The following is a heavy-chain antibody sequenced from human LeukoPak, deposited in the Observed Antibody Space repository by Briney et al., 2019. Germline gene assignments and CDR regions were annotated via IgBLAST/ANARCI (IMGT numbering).Heavy chain of an antibody. V-gene: IGHV4-59*10. CDR1: GGSFSGYY. CDR3: ARGIAAAAGILDY. J-gene: IGHJ4*02. Sequence: SETLSLTCAVYGGSFSGYYWRWIRQPPGKGLEWIGRIYASGSTNYNPSLKSRLTMSVDTSKNQFSLKLSSVTAADTAVYYCARGIAAAAGILDYWGQGTLVTVSS. CDR2: IYASGST. D-gene: IGHD6-13*01.